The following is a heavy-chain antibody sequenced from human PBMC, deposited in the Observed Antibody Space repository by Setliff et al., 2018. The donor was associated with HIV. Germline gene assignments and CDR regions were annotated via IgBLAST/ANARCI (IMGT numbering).Heavy chain of an antibody. CDR3: ARDLERYYDFWSGCYTHPFDY. D-gene: IGHD3-3*01. J-gene: IGHJ4*02. CDR2: INPSGGST. V-gene: IGHV1-46*01. Sequence: ASVKVSCKASGYTFTSYYMHWVRQAPGQGLEWMGIINPSGGSTNYAQKFQGRVTMTRDTSTSTVYMELSSLRSEDTAVYYCARDLERYYDFWSGCYTHPFDYWGQGTLVTVSS. CDR1: GYTFTSYY.